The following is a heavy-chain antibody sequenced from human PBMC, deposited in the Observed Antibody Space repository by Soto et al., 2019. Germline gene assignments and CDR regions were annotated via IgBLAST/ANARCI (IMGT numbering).Heavy chain of an antibody. CDR3: LRQGSGWCSRGCFDL. CDR1: GFTFTNYA. D-gene: IGHD6-19*01. V-gene: IGHV3-23*01. Sequence: EVQLLESGGGLVRPGGSLRLSCAASGFTFTNYAMNWVRQAPGKGLEWVSFISGSGGSTDYADSVQGRFTISRDNSKNTLFLQVNSLRAEDTAIYYCLRQGSGWCSRGCFDLWGRGTMVTVSS. J-gene: IGHJ3*01. CDR2: ISGSGGST.